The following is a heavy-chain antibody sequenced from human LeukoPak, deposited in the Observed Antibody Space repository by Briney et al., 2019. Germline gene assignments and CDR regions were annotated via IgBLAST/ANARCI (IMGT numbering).Heavy chain of an antibody. Sequence: SETRSLTCTLSSRSMIMYYWSWIRHPPGKGLEWLGYMYYTESPNYNPSLKSRVPLSVETPKNRSSLKLSSLTAADKPGFFCARAVRDYTGNYYYFYRDLWAKRTRDSV. D-gene: IGHD3-3*01. CDR2: MYYTESP. V-gene: IGHV4-59*01. CDR3: ARAVRDYTGNYYYFYRDL. J-gene: IGHJ6*03. CDR1: SRSMIMYY.